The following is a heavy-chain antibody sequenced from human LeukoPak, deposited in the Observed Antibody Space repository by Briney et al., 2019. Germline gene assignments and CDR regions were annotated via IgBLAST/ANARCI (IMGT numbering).Heavy chain of an antibody. D-gene: IGHD3-10*01. CDR2: ISTNTGDT. J-gene: IGHJ4*02. CDR3: ARDFGELPFDY. V-gene: IGHV1-18*01. CDR1: GYTFTSYG. Sequence: ASVKVSCKASGYTFTSYGISWVRQAPGQGLEWMGWISTNTGDTSYSQNFQGRVTLTTDTSTTTVYMELRSLRSDDTAVYYCARDFGELPFDYWGQGTLVTVSS.